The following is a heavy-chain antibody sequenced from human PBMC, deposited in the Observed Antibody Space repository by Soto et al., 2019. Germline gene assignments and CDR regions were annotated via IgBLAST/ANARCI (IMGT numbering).Heavy chain of an antibody. D-gene: IGHD3-3*01. CDR3: ARGTTLAIFDYGMDV. Sequence: PGGSLRLSCAASGFTFTSYAMHWVRQAPGKGLEWVAVISNDGSNYYYADSVRGRFTISRDNTKNTLFLQMSSLRGEDSGVYYCARGTTLAIFDYGMDVWGQGTTVTVPS. CDR2: ISNDGSNY. J-gene: IGHJ6*02. CDR1: GFTFTSYA. V-gene: IGHV3-30-3*01.